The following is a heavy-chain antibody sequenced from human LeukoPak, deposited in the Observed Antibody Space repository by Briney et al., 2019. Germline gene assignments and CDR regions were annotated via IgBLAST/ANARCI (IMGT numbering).Heavy chain of an antibody. J-gene: IGHJ4*02. V-gene: IGHV4-39*07. CDR2: IYYSGST. D-gene: IGHD3-22*01. CDR3: AMNGYYSIDY. CDR1: GGSISSSSYY. Sequence: PSETLSLTCTVSGGSISSSSYYWGWIRQPPGKGLEWIGSIYYSGSTYYNPSLKSRVTISVDTSKNQFSLKLSSVTAADTAVYSCAMNGYYSIDYWGQGTLVTVSS.